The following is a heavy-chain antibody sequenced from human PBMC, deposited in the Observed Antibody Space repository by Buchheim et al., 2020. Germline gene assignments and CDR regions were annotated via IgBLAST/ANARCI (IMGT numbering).Heavy chain of an antibody. CDR1: GFTFSSYE. CDR3: ARDRSGTGVDY. V-gene: IGHV3-48*03. J-gene: IGHJ4*02. Sequence: EVHLVESGGGLVQPGGSLRLSCAASGFTFSSYEMNWVRQAPGKGLEWVSYISSSTIYYADSVKGRFTISRDNAKNSLFLQMNSLRAEDTAVYYCARDRSGTGVDYWGQGTL. CDR2: ISSSTI. D-gene: IGHD1-1*01.